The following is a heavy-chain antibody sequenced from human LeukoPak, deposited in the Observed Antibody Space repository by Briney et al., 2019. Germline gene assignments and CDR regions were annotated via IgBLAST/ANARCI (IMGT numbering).Heavy chain of an antibody. Sequence: ASVKVSCKASGYTFTGYYMHWVRQAPGQGLGWMGRINPNSGGTNYAQKLQGRVTMTRDTSISTAYMELSRLRSDDTAVYYCAGLITYYDILTGYYNDYWGQGTLVTVSS. V-gene: IGHV1-2*06. J-gene: IGHJ4*02. D-gene: IGHD3-9*01. CDR2: INPNSGGT. CDR3: AGLITYYDILTGYYNDY. CDR1: GYTFTGYY.